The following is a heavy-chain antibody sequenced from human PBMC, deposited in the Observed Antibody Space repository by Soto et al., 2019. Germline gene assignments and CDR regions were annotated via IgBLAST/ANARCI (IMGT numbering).Heavy chain of an antibody. CDR1: GYTFTSYG. D-gene: IGHD6-13*01. V-gene: IGHV1-18*01. CDR2: ISAYNGNT. CDR3: ARVRQQLVGNWFDP. J-gene: IGHJ5*02. Sequence: QVQLVQSGAEVKNPGASVKVSCKASGYTFTSYGISWVRQAPGQGLEWMGWISAYNGNTNYAQKLQDRVTMTTDTSTSTADMGLRSLRSDDTAVYYCARVRQQLVGNWFDPWGQGTLVTVSS.